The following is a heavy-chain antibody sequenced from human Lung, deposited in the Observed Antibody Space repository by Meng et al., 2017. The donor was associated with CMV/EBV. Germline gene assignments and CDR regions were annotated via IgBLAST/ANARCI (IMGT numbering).Heavy chain of an antibody. J-gene: IGHJ4*02. CDR2: MSYDGSKT. D-gene: IGHD2-2*01. Sequence: GGSXRLXCAASGFPFSGHAMHWVRQAPGKGLEWVALMSYDGSKTFYADFVKCRFTISRDNSRNTLYLQMSGLRTDDTAVYYCAKPRSGFVVVPAAIDSLGQGTLVTVSS. CDR3: AKPRSGFVVVPAAIDS. V-gene: IGHV3-30*04. CDR1: GFPFSGHA.